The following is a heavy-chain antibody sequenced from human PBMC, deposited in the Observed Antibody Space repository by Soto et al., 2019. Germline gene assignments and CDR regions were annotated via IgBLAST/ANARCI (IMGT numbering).Heavy chain of an antibody. CDR3: SKDTRRGVRGVVIGPFDY. Sequence: PGGSLRLSCAASGFTFSSYAMSWVRQAPGKGLEWVSAISGSGGSTYYADAVKGRFTISRDNSKNTLYLQMNSLRAEDTAVYYSSKDTRRGVRGVVIGPFDYWGQGTLVTVSS. V-gene: IGHV3-23*01. D-gene: IGHD3-3*01. CDR1: GFTFSSYA. CDR2: ISGSGGST. J-gene: IGHJ4*02.